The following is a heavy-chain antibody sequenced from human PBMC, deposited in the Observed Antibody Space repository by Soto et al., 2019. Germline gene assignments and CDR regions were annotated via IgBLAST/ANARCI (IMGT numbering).Heavy chain of an antibody. D-gene: IGHD3-3*01. CDR1: GFTFSNAW. CDR2: IKSKTDGGTT. V-gene: IGHV3-15*01. Sequence: EVQLVESGGGLVKPGGSLRLSCAASGFTFSNAWMSWVRQAPGKGLEWVGRIKSKTDGGTTDYAAPVKGRFTISRDDSKNTLYLQMNSLKTDDTAVYYCTTLYYDFWSGYPNYYYYYMDVWGKGTTVTVSS. J-gene: IGHJ6*03. CDR3: TTLYYDFWSGYPNYYYYYMDV.